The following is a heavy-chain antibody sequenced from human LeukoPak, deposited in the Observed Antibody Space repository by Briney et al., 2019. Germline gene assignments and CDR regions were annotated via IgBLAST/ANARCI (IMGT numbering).Heavy chain of an antibody. D-gene: IGHD5-18*01. CDR1: GFTFSSYG. CDR3: ARGTAMAYFDY. CDR2: IWYDGSNK. Sequence: PGGSLRLSCAASGFTFSSYGMHWVRQAPGKGLEWVAVIWYDGSNKYYADSVKGRFTISRDNSKNTLYLQMNSLRAEDTAVYYCARGTAMAYFDYWGQGTLVTVSS. J-gene: IGHJ4*02. V-gene: IGHV3-30*19.